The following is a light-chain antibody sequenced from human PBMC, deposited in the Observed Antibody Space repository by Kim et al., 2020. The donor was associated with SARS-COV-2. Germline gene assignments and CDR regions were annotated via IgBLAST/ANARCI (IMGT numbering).Light chain of an antibody. J-gene: IGLJ2*01. V-gene: IGLV1-40*01. CDR1: GSNLVTTYD. CDR3: QSYDSSLNVL. Sequence: GQRVTISGSGSGSNLVTTYDVHWYQQVPGRAPKLLIFGTNKRPSWVPDRFSGSKSGTSASLAIAGLQADDEAVYYCQSYDSSLNVLFGGGTQLTVL. CDR2: GTN.